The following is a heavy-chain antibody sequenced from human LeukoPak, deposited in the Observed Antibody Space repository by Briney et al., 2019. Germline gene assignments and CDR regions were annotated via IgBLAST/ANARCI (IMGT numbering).Heavy chain of an antibody. V-gene: IGHV3-74*01. J-gene: IGHJ4*02. D-gene: IGHD2-2*01. CDR1: GFTFSSYW. CDR2: INSDGSST. CDR3: AKRALNTLVGYYFDY. Sequence: GGSLRLSCAASGFTFSSYWMHWVRQAPGKGLVWVSRINSDGSSTSYADSVKGRFTISRDNSKNTLYLQMNSLRAEDTAVYYCAKRALNTLVGYYFDYWGQGTLVTVSS.